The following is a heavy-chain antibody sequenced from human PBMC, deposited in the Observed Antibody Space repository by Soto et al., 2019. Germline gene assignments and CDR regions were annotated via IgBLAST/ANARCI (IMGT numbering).Heavy chain of an antibody. CDR3: ARAFFYQGSDSRGYSFDAFDF. Sequence: QVQLVQSGAEVKKPGASVKVSCKASGYTFTSSGMSWVRQAPGQGLEWMGWISAHTGSSEYAQWLQGRVTMTTDRSMSTAYMALRSLRSNDTAVYYCARAFFYQGSDSRGYSFDAFDFWGPGTLVTVSS. CDR2: ISAHTGSS. CDR1: GYTFTSSG. V-gene: IGHV1-18*01. J-gene: IGHJ3*01. D-gene: IGHD3-22*01.